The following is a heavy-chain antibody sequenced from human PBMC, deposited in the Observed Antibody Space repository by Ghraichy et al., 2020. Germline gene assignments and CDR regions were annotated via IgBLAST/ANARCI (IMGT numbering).Heavy chain of an antibody. CDR2: INHSGST. D-gene: IGHD6-13*01. V-gene: IGHV4-34*01. Sequence: SQTLSLTCAVYGGSFSGYYWSWIRQPPGKGLEWIGEINHSGSTNYNPSLKSRVTISVDTSKNQFSLKLSSVTAADTAVYYCARRRLKNIAAAGTFDYWGQGTLVTVSS. CDR3: ARRRLKNIAAAGTFDY. J-gene: IGHJ4*02. CDR1: GGSFSGYY.